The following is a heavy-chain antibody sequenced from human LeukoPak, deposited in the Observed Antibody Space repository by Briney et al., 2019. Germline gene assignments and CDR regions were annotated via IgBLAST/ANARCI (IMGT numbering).Heavy chain of an antibody. CDR3: VRDRNDFWSGFLY. D-gene: IGHD3-3*01. V-gene: IGHV1-2*02. Sequence: GASVKVSCTASGYTFTDYYFHWVRQAPGQGREWMGWINPDSGGTGYADKFKGRVTLTRDRTISTVYMEMTSLRSDDTAIYYCVRDRNDFWSGFLYWGQGTLVTVSS. CDR2: INPDSGGT. CDR1: GYTFTDYY. J-gene: IGHJ4*02.